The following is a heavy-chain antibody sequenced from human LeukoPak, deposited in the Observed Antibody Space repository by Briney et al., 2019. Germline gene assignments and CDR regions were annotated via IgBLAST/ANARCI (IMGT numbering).Heavy chain of an antibody. CDR2: INTDGSST. V-gene: IGHV3-74*01. Sequence: GGSLRLSCAASGFIFSIYSMNWVRQAPGKGLVWVSRINTDGSSTNYADSVRGRFTVSRDNAKNTLYLQMNSLRVEDTAVYYCARVIGWDEPFDLWGHGTLVTVSS. D-gene: IGHD1-26*01. CDR1: GFIFSIYS. J-gene: IGHJ3*01. CDR3: ARVIGWDEPFDL.